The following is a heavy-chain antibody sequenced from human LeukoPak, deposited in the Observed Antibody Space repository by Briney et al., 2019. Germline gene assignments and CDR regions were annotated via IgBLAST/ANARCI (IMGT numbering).Heavy chain of an antibody. Sequence: ASVKVSCKASGYTFTGYYMHWVRQAPGQGLEWMGWINPNSGGTNYAQKFQGRVTMTRDTSISTAYMELSSLRSEDTAVYYCARDMEHVDTAMVNFDYWGQGTLVTVSS. CDR1: GYTFTGYY. V-gene: IGHV1-2*02. D-gene: IGHD5-18*01. CDR3: ARDMEHVDTAMVNFDY. CDR2: INPNSGGT. J-gene: IGHJ4*02.